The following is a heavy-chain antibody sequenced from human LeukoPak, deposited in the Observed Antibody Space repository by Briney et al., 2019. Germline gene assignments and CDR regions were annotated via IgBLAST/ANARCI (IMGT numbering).Heavy chain of an antibody. J-gene: IGHJ4*02. Sequence: GGSLRLSCAASGFTFSSYSMNWVRQAPGKGLEWVSSISSSSSYIYYADSVKGRFTISRDNAKNSLYLQMNSLRAEDTAVYYCAKGSSIWYNYFDSWGQGTLVTVSS. CDR3: AKGSSIWYNYFDS. D-gene: IGHD6-13*01. V-gene: IGHV3-21*01. CDR1: GFTFSSYS. CDR2: ISSSSSYI.